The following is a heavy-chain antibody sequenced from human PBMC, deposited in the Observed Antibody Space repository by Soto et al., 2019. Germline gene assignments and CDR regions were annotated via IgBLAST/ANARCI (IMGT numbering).Heavy chain of an antibody. J-gene: IGHJ6*02. CDR2: INSDGSST. CDR1: GFTFSSYW. D-gene: IGHD3-16*02. CDR3: ARDIFYDYVWGSYRYGQPLYYYYGMDV. V-gene: IGHV3-74*01. Sequence: GGSLRLSCAASGFTFSSYWMHWVRQAPGKGLVWVSRINSDGSSTSYADSVKGRFTISRDNAKNTLYLQMNSLRAEDTAVYYCARDIFYDYVWGSYRYGQPLYYYYGMDVWGQGTTVTV.